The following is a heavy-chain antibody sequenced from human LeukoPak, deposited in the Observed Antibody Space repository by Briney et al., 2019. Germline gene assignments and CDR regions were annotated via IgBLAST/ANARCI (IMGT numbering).Heavy chain of an antibody. V-gene: IGHV4-38-2*02. D-gene: IGHD6-13*01. CDR3: ARESQQLVDY. J-gene: IGHJ4*02. CDR1: GYSLSSGYY. Sequence: SETLSLTCTVSGYSLSSGYYWGWIRQPPGKGLEWIGSVDHSGGTYYNPSLRSRVSISVDTSKNQFSLKLSSVTAADTAVYYCARESQQLVDYWGQGTLVTVSS. CDR2: VDHSGGT.